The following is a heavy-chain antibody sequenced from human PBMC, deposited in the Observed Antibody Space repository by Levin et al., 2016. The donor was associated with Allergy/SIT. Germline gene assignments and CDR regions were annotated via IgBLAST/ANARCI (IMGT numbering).Heavy chain of an antibody. CDR3: ARDLRLTSMVRGLPRDSYYYGMDV. V-gene: IGHV3-30*04. J-gene: IGHJ6*02. D-gene: IGHD3-10*01. Sequence: PGKGLEWVAFISYDGSNKYYADSVKGRFTISRDNSKNTLYLQMNSLRAADTAVYYCARDLRLTSMVRGLPRDSYYYGMDVWGQGTTVTVSS. CDR2: ISYDGSNK.